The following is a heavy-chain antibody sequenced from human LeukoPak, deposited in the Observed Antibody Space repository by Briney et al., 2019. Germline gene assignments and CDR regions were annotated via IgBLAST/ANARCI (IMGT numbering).Heavy chain of an antibody. CDR2: IYYSGST. D-gene: IGHD1-26*01. CDR3: ARDGALGVGATDY. Sequence: SETLSLTCTVSGGSISSYYWSWIRQPPGKGLEWIGSIYYSGSTYYNPSLKSRVTISVDTSKNQFSLKLSSVTAADTAVYYCARDGALGVGATDYWGQGTLVTVSS. V-gene: IGHV4-59*12. J-gene: IGHJ4*02. CDR1: GGSISSYY.